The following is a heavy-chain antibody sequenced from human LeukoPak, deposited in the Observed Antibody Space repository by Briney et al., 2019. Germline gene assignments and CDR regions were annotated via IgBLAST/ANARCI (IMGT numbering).Heavy chain of an antibody. J-gene: IGHJ4*02. CDR1: GYTFTDYY. D-gene: IGHD2-2*01. V-gene: IGHV1-2*02. Sequence: ASVKVSCKASGYTFTDYYVHWVRQAPGQGLEWMGWINPNTGGTNYAQKFQGRVTMTRDTSISTAYMELSRLRSDDTAVYYCARELGYCSSTSCPLYYYWGQGTLVAVSS. CDR3: ARELGYCSSTSCPLYYY. CDR2: INPNTGGT.